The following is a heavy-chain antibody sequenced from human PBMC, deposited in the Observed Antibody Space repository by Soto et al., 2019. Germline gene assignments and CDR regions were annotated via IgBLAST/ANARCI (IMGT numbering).Heavy chain of an antibody. V-gene: IGHV4-31*03. CDR1: GGSISSGGYY. Sequence: PSETLSLTCTVSGGSISSGGYYWSWIRQHPGKGLEWIGYIYYSGSTYYNPSLKSRVTISVDTSKNQFSLKLSSVTAADTAVYYCARDVAAAGTFFGWFGPWGQGTLVTVSS. CDR3: ARDVAAAGTFFGWFGP. J-gene: IGHJ5*02. D-gene: IGHD6-13*01. CDR2: IYYSGST.